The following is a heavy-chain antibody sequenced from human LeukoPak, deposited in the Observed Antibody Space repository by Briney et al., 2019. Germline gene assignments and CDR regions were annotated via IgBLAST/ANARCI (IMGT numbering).Heavy chain of an antibody. CDR2: IYASGTI. V-gene: IGHV4-4*07. CDR3: ARASAAVKLDY. D-gene: IGHD4-17*01. CDR1: GVSISNYY. J-gene: IGHJ4*02. Sequence: SSETLSLTCTVSGVSISNYYWSWIRQPAGKGLECIGRIYASGTINYNPSLRSRVTMSVDTSKNQFSLKLSSVTAADTAVYYCARASAAVKLDYWGQGTLVTVSS.